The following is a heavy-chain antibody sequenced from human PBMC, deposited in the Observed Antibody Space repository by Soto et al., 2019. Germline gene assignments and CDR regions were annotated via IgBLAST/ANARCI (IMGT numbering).Heavy chain of an antibody. CDR3: AREIPHYMDV. Sequence: VQLVESGGGLVQPGGSLRLSCAASGFTVSSNDMSWVRQAPGKGLEWVSIIYSGGSTYYTDSVKGRFTISRDNSKNTLYLQMNSLRAEDTAVYYCAREIPHYMDVWGKGTTVTVSS. CDR2: IYSGGST. J-gene: IGHJ6*03. V-gene: IGHV3-66*01. CDR1: GFTVSSND.